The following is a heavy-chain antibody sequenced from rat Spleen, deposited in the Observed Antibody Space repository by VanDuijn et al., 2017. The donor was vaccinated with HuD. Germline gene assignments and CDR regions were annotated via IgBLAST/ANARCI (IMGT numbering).Heavy chain of an antibody. V-gene: IGHV5-29*01. Sequence: EVQLVESGGGLVQPGRSMKLSCAASGFTFTNYYMAWVRQAPTKGLEWVATISYDGSSTYYRDSVKGRFTISRDNAKSTLYLQMDSLRSEDTATYYCARQTFFDYWGQGVMVTVSS. J-gene: IGHJ2*01. CDR2: ISYDGSST. CDR3: ARQTFFDY. CDR1: GFTFTNYY.